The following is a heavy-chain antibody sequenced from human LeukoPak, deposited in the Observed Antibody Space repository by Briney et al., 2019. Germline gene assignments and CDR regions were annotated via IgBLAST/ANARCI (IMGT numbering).Heavy chain of an antibody. J-gene: IGHJ6*02. D-gene: IGHD1-26*01. Sequence: SETLSLTCAVYGGSFSGYYWSWIRQPPGKGLEWIGEINHSGSANYNPSLKSRVTMSIDTSKNHFSLKLISVTAADTAVYYCREERRRTSGSYGVYDYYGMDVWGQGTTVTVSS. CDR2: INHSGSA. V-gene: IGHV4-34*01. CDR3: REERRRTSGSYGVYDYYGMDV. CDR1: GGSFSGYY.